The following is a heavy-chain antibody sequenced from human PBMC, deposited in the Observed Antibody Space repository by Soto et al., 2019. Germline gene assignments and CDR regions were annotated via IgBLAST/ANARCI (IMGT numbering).Heavy chain of an antibody. CDR2: IVVGSGNT. J-gene: IGHJ4*02. Sequence: SVKVSCTASGFTFTSSAVQWVRQARGQRLEWIGWIVVGSGNTNYAQKFQERVTITRDMSTSTAYMELSSLRSEDTALYYCAATIPRRTMGLHDYWGQGTLVTVSS. CDR1: GFTFTSSA. D-gene: IGHD3-3*01. CDR3: AATIPRRTMGLHDY. V-gene: IGHV1-58*01.